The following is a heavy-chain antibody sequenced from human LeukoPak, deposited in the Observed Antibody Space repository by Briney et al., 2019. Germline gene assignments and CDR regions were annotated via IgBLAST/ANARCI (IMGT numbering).Heavy chain of an antibody. Sequence: SETLSLTCTVSGGSISSGGYYWSWIRQHPGKGLEWIGYIYYSGSTYYNPSLKSRVTVSVDTSKNQFSLKLSSVTAADTAVYYCARQWGSNPNWFDPWGQGTLVTVSS. CDR1: GGSISSGGYY. CDR2: IYYSGST. CDR3: ARQWGSNPNWFDP. D-gene: IGHD2-8*01. J-gene: IGHJ5*02. V-gene: IGHV4-31*03.